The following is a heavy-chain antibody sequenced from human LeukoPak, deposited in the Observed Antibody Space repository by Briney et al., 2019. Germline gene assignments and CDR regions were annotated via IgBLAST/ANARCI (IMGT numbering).Heavy chain of an antibody. CDR3: ASTIQRGWSYYYDSSGYYEGGY. J-gene: IGHJ4*02. V-gene: IGHV3-30*03. Sequence: GGSLRLSCAASGFIFSSYGMHWVRQAPGKGLEWVAVISYDGSNKYYADSVKGRFTISRDNSKNTLYLQMNGLRAEDTAVYYCASTIQRGWSYYYDSSGYYEGGYWGQGTLVTVSS. CDR1: GFIFSSYG. D-gene: IGHD3-22*01. CDR2: ISYDGSNK.